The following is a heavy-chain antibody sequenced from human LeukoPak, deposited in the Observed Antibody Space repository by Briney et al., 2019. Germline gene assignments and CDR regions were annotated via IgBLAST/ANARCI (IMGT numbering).Heavy chain of an antibody. Sequence: PGGSLRLSCAASGFTFSSYAMSWVRQAPGKGLEWVSAISGSGGSTYYADSVKGRFTISRDNSKNTLYLQMNSLRAEDTAVYYCAKGGSSSPSGGRLDPWGQGTLVTVSS. CDR1: GFTFSSYA. V-gene: IGHV3-23*01. CDR3: AKGGSSSPSGGRLDP. J-gene: IGHJ5*02. D-gene: IGHD6-6*01. CDR2: ISGSGGST.